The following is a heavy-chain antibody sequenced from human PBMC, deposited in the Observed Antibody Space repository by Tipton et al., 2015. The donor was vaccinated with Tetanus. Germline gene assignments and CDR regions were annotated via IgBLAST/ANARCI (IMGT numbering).Heavy chain of an antibody. J-gene: IGHJ4*02. CDR2: IYPGDSDT. CDR1: GYSFTSYW. CDR3: ARIANCDFWSGYYSDFDY. V-gene: IGHV5-51*01. Sequence: QLVQSGAEVKKPGESLKISCKGSGYSFTSYWIGWVRQMPGKGLEWMGIIYPGDSDTRYSPSFQGQVTISADKSISTAYLQWSSLKASDTAMYYCARIANCDFWSGYYSDFDYWGQGTLVTVSS. D-gene: IGHD3-3*01.